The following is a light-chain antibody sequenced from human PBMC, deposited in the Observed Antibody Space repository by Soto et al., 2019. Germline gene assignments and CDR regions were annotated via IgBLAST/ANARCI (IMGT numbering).Light chain of an antibody. CDR2: DAS. V-gene: IGKV1-5*01. Sequence: DIQMTQSPSTLSGSVGDRVTITCRSSQSISSWLAWYQQKPGKGPKLLIYDASTLETGVPLRFSGSGSGTQFTLTISGLQPDDFATYYCQQYNTFSHTFGQGTKVDIK. CDR3: QQYNTFSHT. CDR1: QSISSW. J-gene: IGKJ2*01.